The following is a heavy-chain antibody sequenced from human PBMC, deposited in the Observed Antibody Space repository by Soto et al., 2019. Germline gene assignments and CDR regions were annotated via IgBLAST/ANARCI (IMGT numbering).Heavy chain of an antibody. Sequence: QVQLLQSGAEVKKPGSSVKVSCKAAGGTFSSYTISWVRQARGQGLEWMGMIIPILGIANYGQKFQGRVTITADKSTSTAYRELSSLSSEDTSLYYCARCGYYGSGFRGDYWGQGTLVNVSS. CDR2: IIPILGIA. V-gene: IGHV1-69*02. CDR1: GGTFSSYT. J-gene: IGHJ4*02. D-gene: IGHD3-10*01. CDR3: ARCGYYGSGFRGDY.